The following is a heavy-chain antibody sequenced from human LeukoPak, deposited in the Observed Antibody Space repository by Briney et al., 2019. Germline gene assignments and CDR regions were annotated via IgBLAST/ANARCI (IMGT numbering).Heavy chain of an antibody. CDR1: GFTFSDYY. CDR3: AKLSYYASTPRLKPDFDY. V-gene: IGHV3-11*06. Sequence: GGSLRLSCAASGFTFSDYYMSWIRQAPGKGLEWVSYISSSSSYTNYADSVKGRFTISRDNAKNSLYLQMNSLGAEDTAVYYCAKLSYYASTPRLKPDFDYWGQGTLVTVSS. J-gene: IGHJ4*02. D-gene: IGHD3-10*01. CDR2: ISSSSSYT.